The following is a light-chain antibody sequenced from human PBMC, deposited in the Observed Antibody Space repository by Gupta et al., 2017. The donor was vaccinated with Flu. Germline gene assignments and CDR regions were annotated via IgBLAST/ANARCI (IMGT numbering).Light chain of an antibody. CDR1: QDFGSD. CDR2: TAS. CDR3: QQLKSFPLT. V-gene: IGKV1-9*01. Sequence: DIQLTQSPSFLSAAVGDRVTITCRASQDFGSDLAWYQQKPGKAPKLLIYTASILESGVPSRFSGSKSGTEFTLTVSSLQPEDFAGYYCQQLKSFPLTFGGGTKVEIK. J-gene: IGKJ4*01.